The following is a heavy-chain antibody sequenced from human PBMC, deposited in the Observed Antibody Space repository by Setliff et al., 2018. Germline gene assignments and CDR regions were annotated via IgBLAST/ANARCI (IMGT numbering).Heavy chain of an antibody. CDR2: ISTSGSTI. CDR1: GGSISSSSYY. V-gene: IGHV3-11*01. J-gene: IGHJ6*03. D-gene: IGHD3-3*01. CDR3: AKWGQAVLQFLGWLPRRGDYMDV. Sequence: LSLTCTVSGGSISSSSYYWGWIRQPPGKGLEWISYISTSGSTIYYADSVKGRFTISRDKAHHSLFLQMNSLRAEDTAVYYCAKWGQAVLQFLGWLPRRGDYMDVWGKGTTVTVSS.